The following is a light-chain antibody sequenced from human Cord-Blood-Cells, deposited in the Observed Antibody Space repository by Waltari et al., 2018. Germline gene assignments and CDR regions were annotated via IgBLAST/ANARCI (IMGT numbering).Light chain of an antibody. J-gene: IGKJ2*01. CDR1: QSISSY. CDR2: AAS. Sequence: DIQMTQSPSSLSASVGARVTVTFRASQSISSYLNCYQQKPGKAPKLLIYAASSLQSGVPSRFSGSGSWTDFTLTISSLQPEDFATYYCQQSYSTPYTFGQGTKLEIK. CDR3: QQSYSTPYT. V-gene: IGKV1-39*01.